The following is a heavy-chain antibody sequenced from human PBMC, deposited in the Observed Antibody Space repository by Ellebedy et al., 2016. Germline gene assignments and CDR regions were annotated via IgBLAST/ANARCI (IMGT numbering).Heavy chain of an antibody. CDR3: ARAGYCTSASCYSNVY. Sequence: GESLKISCEASGFTFSDYWMTWVRQPPGKGLEWVANIKEDGSEKYYVDSVKGRFTISRDNAKNSVYLQMNSLRAEDTAVYYCARAGYCTSASCYSNVYWGQGTLVTVSS. CDR1: GFTFSDYW. CDR2: IKEDGSEK. V-gene: IGHV3-7*04. J-gene: IGHJ4*02. D-gene: IGHD2-2*01.